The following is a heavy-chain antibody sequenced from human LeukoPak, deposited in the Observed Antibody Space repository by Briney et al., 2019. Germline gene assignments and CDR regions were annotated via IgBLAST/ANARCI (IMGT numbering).Heavy chain of an antibody. D-gene: IGHD3-22*01. CDR3: AKAQPTYYYDSSGYLGFDY. CDR2: ISGSGGST. CDR1: GFTFNSYA. V-gene: IGHV3-23*01. Sequence: PGGSLRLSCAASGFTFNSYAMNWVRQAPGKGLEWVSGISGSGGSTYYADSVKGRFTISRDNSKNTLYLQMNSLRAEDTAVYYCAKAQPTYYYDSSGYLGFDYWGQGTLVTVSS. J-gene: IGHJ4*02.